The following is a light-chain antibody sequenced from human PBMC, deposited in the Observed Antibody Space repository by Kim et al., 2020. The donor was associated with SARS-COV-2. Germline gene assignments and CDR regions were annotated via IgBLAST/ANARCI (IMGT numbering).Light chain of an antibody. V-gene: IGLV2-23*02. CDR2: EVS. J-gene: IGLJ2*01. CDR3: CSYAGSSTFV. CDR1: SSDVGSYNL. Sequence: QSALTQPASVSGSPGQSITISCTGTSSDVGSYNLVSWYQQHPGKAPKLMIYEVSKRPSGVSNRFSGSKSANTASLTISGLQAEDEADYYCCSYAGSSTFVFGGGTRLTVL.